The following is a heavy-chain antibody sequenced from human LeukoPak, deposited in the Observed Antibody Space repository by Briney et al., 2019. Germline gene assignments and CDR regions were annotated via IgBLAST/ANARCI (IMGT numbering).Heavy chain of an antibody. D-gene: IGHD2-8*01. V-gene: IGHV3-23*01. J-gene: IGHJ4*02. CDR2: ISGSGDST. Sequence: GGSLRLSCAASGFTFTSYAMSWVRQAPGKGLEWVSGISGSGDSTYYADPVKGRFTISRENSKNTLYLQMSSLRAEDTAVYYCAKDRSDNKTWYAGSHWGQGTLVTVSS. CDR3: AKDRSDNKTWYAGSH. CDR1: GFTFTSYA.